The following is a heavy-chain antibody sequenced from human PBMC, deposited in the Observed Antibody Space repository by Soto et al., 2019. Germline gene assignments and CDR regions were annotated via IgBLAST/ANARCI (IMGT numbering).Heavy chain of an antibody. CDR2: INLRGGTT. D-gene: IGHD4-17*01. Sequence: QVQLMQSGAEVRKPGASVRLSCETSGYNYNQYYIHSVRQAPGQGLEWMGIINLRGGTTEYAHKFRGRVTVTGDTSTSTAYMELRSLRSEDTAIYFCARGPDDSDVPRWDYWGQGTLVTVSS. CDR3: ARGPDDSDVPRWDY. V-gene: IGHV1-46*02. J-gene: IGHJ4*02. CDR1: GYNYNQYY.